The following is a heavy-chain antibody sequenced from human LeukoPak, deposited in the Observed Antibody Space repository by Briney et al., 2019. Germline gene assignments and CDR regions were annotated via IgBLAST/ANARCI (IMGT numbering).Heavy chain of an antibody. CDR3: AREHVDPDGMDV. CDR1: GGSISSYY. Sequence: SETLSLTCTVSGGSISSYYWSWIRQPPGKGLEWIGYIYYSGSTNYNPSLKSRVTISVDTSKNQFSLKLSSVTAADTAVYYCAREHVDPDGMDVWGQGTTVTVSS. J-gene: IGHJ6*02. CDR2: IYYSGST. V-gene: IGHV4-59*01. D-gene: IGHD5-12*01.